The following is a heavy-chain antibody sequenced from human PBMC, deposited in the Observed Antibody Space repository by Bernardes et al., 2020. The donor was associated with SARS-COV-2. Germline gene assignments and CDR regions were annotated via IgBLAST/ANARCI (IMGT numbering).Heavy chain of an antibody. CDR1: GYTFTGYG. V-gene: IGHV1-18*01. CDR3: GRAIAARFYYYYYHMDV. CDR2: ISTSNGNT. J-gene: IGHJ6*02. Sequence: ASVKASCKASGYTFTGYGISWVRQAPGQGLEWMGWISTSNGNTNYAQKLQGRVTMTTDTSTSTAYMELRSLRSDDTAVYYCGRAIAARFYYYYYHMDVWGQGTTVTVS. D-gene: IGHD6-13*01.